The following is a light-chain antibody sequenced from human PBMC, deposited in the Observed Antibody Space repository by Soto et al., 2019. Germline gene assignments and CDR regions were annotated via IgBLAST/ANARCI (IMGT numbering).Light chain of an antibody. V-gene: IGLV2-14*01. CDR1: SSDVGSYNY. J-gene: IGLJ2*01. CDR3: SSDAGRYNLL. CDR2: EVS. Sequence: QSVLTQPASVSGSPGQSITISCAGTSSDVGSYNYVSWYQQHPGKAPKLMIYEVSNRPSGVSSRFSGSKSGNTASLTISGLQAEDEADYYCSSDAGRYNLLFGGGTKLTVL.